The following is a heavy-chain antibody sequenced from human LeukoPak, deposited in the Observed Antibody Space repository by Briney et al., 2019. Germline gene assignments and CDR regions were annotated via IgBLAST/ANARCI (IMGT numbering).Heavy chain of an antibody. Sequence: GGSLRLSCEAPGFTFGTYGMTWVRQAPGKGLEWVSGITGSSTWTYYADSVRGRFTISRDNSKNTLHLQMNNLTADDTAIYYCARELVSLGTGYFDLWGRGTLVTVSS. CDR1: GFTFGTYG. J-gene: IGHJ2*01. V-gene: IGHV3-23*01. D-gene: IGHD7-27*01. CDR2: ITGSSTWT. CDR3: ARELVSLGTGYFDL.